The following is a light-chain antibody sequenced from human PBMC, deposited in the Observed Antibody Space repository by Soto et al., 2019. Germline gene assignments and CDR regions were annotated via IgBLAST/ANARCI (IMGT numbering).Light chain of an antibody. V-gene: IGKV3-15*01. J-gene: IGKJ2*01. CDR1: QSISSN. CDR3: QQYNNWPPRYT. CDR2: NAS. Sequence: EIVITQSPATLSVSPGERATLSCRASQSISSNLAWYQQKPGQAPRLLIYNASTRATGIPARLSGSGSGTEFTLTISSLQSEDFAVYYCQQYNNWPPRYTFGQGTKVDIK.